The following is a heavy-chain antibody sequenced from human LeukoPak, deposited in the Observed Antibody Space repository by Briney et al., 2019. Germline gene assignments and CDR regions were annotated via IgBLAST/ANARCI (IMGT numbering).Heavy chain of an antibody. CDR3: ARLTRIDSSGYGNFDY. Sequence: SSETLSLTCAVYGGSFSGYYWSWIRQPPGKGLEWIGSIYYSGSTYYNPSLKSRVTISVDTSKNQFSLKLSSVTAADTAVYYCARLTRIDSSGYGNFDYWGQGTLVTVSS. J-gene: IGHJ4*02. CDR2: IYYSGST. CDR1: GGSFSGYY. V-gene: IGHV4-34*01. D-gene: IGHD3-22*01.